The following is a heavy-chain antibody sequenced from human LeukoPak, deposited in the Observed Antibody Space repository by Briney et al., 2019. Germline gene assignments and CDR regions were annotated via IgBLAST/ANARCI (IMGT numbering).Heavy chain of an antibody. CDR1: GFTFSSYW. Sequence: GGFLRLSCAASGFTFSSYWMHWVRQAPGKGLVWVSRINSDGSSTSYADSVKGRFTISRDNAQNTLYLQMNSLRAEDTAVYYCARDISPYYYGSGSHDYWGQGTLVTVSS. CDR2: INSDGSST. CDR3: ARDISPYYYGSGSHDY. J-gene: IGHJ4*02. D-gene: IGHD3-10*01. V-gene: IGHV3-74*01.